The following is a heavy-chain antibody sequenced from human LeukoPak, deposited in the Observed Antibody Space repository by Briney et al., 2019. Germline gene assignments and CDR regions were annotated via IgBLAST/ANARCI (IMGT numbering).Heavy chain of an antibody. CDR3: ARALGYYDILTGYVNAFDI. Sequence: SETLSLTCAVYGGSFSGYYWNWIRQPPGKGLEWIGEINHSGRTNYNPSLKSRVTISVDTSKKQFSLKLSSVTAADTAVYYCARALGYYDILTGYVNAFDIWGQGTMVTVSS. CDR2: INHSGRT. CDR1: GGSFSGYY. J-gene: IGHJ3*02. V-gene: IGHV4-34*01. D-gene: IGHD3-9*01.